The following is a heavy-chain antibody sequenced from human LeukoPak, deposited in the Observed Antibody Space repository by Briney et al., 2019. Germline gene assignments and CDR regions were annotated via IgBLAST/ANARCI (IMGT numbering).Heavy chain of an antibody. CDR3: ARHCCSGPAKCVFDI. CDR2: ISYSGNT. CDR1: GGSIISSDYH. D-gene: IGHD2-15*01. J-gene: IGHJ3*02. V-gene: IGHV4-39*01. Sequence: SETLSLTCTVSGGSIISSDYHWGWVRQPPGKGLEWIGTISYSGNTDYNPSLRSRVTISVDTSNNQFSLRLGSVTAADTAVYHCARHCCSGPAKCVFDIWGQGTMVTVSS.